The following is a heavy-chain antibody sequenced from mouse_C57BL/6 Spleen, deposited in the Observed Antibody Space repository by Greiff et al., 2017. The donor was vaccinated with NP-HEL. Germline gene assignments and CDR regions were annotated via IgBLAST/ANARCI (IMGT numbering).Heavy chain of an antibody. J-gene: IGHJ2*01. CDR2: ISSGGSYT. CDR3: AANFDY. V-gene: IGHV5-6*01. Sequence: EVKLVESGGDLVKPGGSLKLSCAASGFTFSSYGMSWVRQTPDKRLEWVATISSGGSYTYYPDSVKGRFTISRDNAKNTLYLQMSSLKSEDTAMYYCAANFDYWGQGTTLTVSS. CDR1: GFTFSSYG.